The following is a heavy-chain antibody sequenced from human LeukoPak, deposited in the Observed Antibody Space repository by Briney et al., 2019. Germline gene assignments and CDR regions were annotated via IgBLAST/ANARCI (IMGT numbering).Heavy chain of an antibody. CDR1: GYTFTSNY. CDR2: IYPRDGST. CDR3: ARDQEGFDY. J-gene: IGHJ4*02. Sequence: ASVKVSCKAAGYTFTSNYIHWVRQAPGQGLEWMGMIYPRDGSTSYAQKFQGRVTVTRDTSTSTVHMELSGLRSEDTAVYYCARDQEGFDYWGQGTLVTVSS. V-gene: IGHV1-46*01.